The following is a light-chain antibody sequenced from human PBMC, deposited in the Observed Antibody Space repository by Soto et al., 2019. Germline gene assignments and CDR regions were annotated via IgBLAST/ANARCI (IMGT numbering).Light chain of an antibody. CDR1: SSDVGGYKY. J-gene: IGLJ2*01. CDR3: SSYISSSTLL. CDR2: EVS. V-gene: IGLV2-14*01. Sequence: QSALTQPASVSGSPGQSVTISCTGTSSDVGGYKYVSWYQQNPGKAPKLIIDEVSNRPSGVSNRFSGSKSGNTASLTISGLQTEDEADYYCSSYISSSTLLFGGGTKLTVL.